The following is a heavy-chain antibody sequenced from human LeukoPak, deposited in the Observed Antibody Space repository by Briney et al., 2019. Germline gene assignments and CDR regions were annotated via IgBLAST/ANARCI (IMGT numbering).Heavy chain of an antibody. CDR2: IIPILGIA. V-gene: IGHV1-69*04. CDR1: GGTFSSYA. D-gene: IGHD6-13*01. J-gene: IGHJ4*02. CDR3: AAPPSIAAAGTFFDY. Sequence: WASVKVSCKASGGTFSSYAISWVRQAPGQGLEWMGRIIPILGIANYAQKFQGRVTITADKSTSTVYMELSSLRSEDTAVYYCAAPPSIAAAGTFFDYWGQGTLVTVSS.